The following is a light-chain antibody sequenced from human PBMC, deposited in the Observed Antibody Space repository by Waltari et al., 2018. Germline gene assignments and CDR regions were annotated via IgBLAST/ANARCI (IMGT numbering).Light chain of an antibody. V-gene: IGKV1-17*01. CDR3: LQYNNYPLT. CDR2: NVF. CDR1: QDIRKD. Sequence: DIQMTQSPSSLSASVGDRVTITCRASQDIRKDLGWYQQKPGKAPQRLTYNVFSLQSGVPSRFSGSGSGTEFTLTISSLQPEDVGSYYCLQYNNYPLTFGQGTKLEI. J-gene: IGKJ2*01.